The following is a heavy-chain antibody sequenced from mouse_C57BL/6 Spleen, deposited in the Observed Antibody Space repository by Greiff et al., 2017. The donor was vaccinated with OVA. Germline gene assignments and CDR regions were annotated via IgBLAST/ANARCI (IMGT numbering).Heavy chain of an antibody. CDR2: INPSTGGT. J-gene: IGHJ2*02. V-gene: IGHV1-42*01. Sequence: VQLQQSGPELVKPGASVKISCKASGYSFTGYYMNWVKQSPEKSLEWIGEINPSTGGTTYNQKFEAKATLTVDKSSSTAYMQLKSLTSDDSAVYYCARVGYYYWGQGTSLTVSS. CDR3: ARVGYYY. CDR1: GYSFTGYY.